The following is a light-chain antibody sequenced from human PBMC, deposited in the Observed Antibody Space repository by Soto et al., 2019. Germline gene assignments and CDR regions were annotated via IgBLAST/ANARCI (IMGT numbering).Light chain of an antibody. Sequence: DIQLTQSPSFLSASIGDRVTITCRASQAIGSYLSWYQQKAGKAPKPLIYSTSTLQSGVPSRFSGSGSGTDFTLTISSLQPEDFGTYYCQQLNSYPLAFGGGTNVEIK. CDR2: STS. J-gene: IGKJ4*01. V-gene: IGKV1-9*01. CDR1: QAIGSY. CDR3: QQLNSYPLA.